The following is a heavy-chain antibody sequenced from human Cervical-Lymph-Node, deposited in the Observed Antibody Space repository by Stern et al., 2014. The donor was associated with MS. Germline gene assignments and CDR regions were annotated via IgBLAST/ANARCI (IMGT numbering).Heavy chain of an antibody. CDR2: ISSSSSTI. CDR1: GFTFSSYS. Sequence: EMQLVESGGGLVQPGGSLRLSCAASGFTFSSYSMNWVRQAPGKGLEWVSYISSSSSTIYYADSVKGRFTISRDNAKNSLYLQMNSLRDEDTAVYYCARVAYCGGDCYSFDYWGQGTLVTVSS. J-gene: IGHJ4*02. D-gene: IGHD2-21*02. V-gene: IGHV3-48*02. CDR3: ARVAYCGGDCYSFDY.